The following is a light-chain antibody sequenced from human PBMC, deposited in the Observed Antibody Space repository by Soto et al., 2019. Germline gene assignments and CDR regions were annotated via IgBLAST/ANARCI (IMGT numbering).Light chain of an antibody. V-gene: IGKV3-20*01. J-gene: IGKJ1*01. CDR1: QTVTSNY. Sequence: EIVLTQSPGTLSSSPGERATLSCRASQTVTSNYLAWYQQKPGQAPRLLFFGASIRATGLPDRFSGGGSGTDFTLTISRLEPEDFAVYYCQQYGSSPGTFGQGTNVEVK. CDR2: GAS. CDR3: QQYGSSPGT.